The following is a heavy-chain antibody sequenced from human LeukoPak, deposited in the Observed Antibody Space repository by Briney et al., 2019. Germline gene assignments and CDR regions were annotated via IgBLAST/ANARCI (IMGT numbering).Heavy chain of an antibody. CDR2: INHSGST. D-gene: IGHD6-13*01. J-gene: IGHJ4*02. Sequence: SETLSLTCAVYGGSFSGYYWSWIRQPPGKGLEWIGGINHSGSTNYNPSLKSRVTISVDTSKNQFSLKLSSVTAADTAVYYCARGRGRQQLVPFDYWGQGTLVTVSS. V-gene: IGHV4-34*01. CDR1: GGSFSGYY. CDR3: ARGRGRQQLVPFDY.